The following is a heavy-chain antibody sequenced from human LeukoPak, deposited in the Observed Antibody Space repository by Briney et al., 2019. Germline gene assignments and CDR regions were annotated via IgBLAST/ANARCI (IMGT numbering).Heavy chain of an antibody. V-gene: IGHV3-30-3*01. Sequence: GGSLRLSCAVSGFTFSSYLMHWVRQAPGKGLEWVALTSYDGSNKKYADSGKGRFTISRDNSKNTMYLQMNSLRAEDTAVYYCARDPNSWYFDYWGQGTLVTVSS. CDR3: ARDPNSWYFDY. CDR1: GFTFSSYL. J-gene: IGHJ4*02. D-gene: IGHD6-13*01. CDR2: TSYDGSNK.